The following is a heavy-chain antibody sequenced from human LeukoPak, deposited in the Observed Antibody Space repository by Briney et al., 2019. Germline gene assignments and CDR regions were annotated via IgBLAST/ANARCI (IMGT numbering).Heavy chain of an antibody. J-gene: IGHJ4*02. Sequence: GGSLRLSCAASGFTFSTYWMHWVRQAPGKGLVWVSRINTDGSTTGYADSVKGRFTISRDNAKNTLYLQMSSLRAEDTAVYYCARGTMVGEYWGQGTLVTVSS. V-gene: IGHV3-74*01. CDR1: GFTFSTYW. CDR3: ARGTMVGEY. D-gene: IGHD3-10*02. CDR2: INTDGSTT.